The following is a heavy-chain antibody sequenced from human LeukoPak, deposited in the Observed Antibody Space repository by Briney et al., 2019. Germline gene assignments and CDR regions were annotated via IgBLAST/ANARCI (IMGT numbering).Heavy chain of an antibody. CDR1: GFTFSSYA. V-gene: IGHV3-30*01. D-gene: IGHD6-13*01. Sequence: GRSLRLFCAASGFTFSSYAMHRVRQAPGKGLEWVAVISYDGSNKYYADSVKGRFTISRDNSKNTLYLQMNSLRAEDTAVYYCARDLSRAVGTGGGWFDPWGQGTLVTVSS. CDR3: ARDLSRAVGTGGGWFDP. CDR2: ISYDGSNK. J-gene: IGHJ5*02.